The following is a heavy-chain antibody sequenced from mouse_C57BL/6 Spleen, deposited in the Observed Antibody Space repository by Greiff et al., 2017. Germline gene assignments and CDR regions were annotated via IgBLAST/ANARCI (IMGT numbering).Heavy chain of an antibody. D-gene: IGHD1-1*01. CDR3: ARDSYYYGSSTFDY. J-gene: IGHJ2*01. V-gene: IGHV3-6*01. CDR2: ISYDGSN. Sequence: EVKLEESGPGLVKPSQSLSLTCSVTGYSITSGYYWNWIRQFPGNKLEWMGYISYDGSNNYNPSLKNRISITRDTSKNQFFLKLNSVTTEDTATYYCARDSYYYGSSTFDYWGQGTTLTVSS. CDR1: GYSITSGYY.